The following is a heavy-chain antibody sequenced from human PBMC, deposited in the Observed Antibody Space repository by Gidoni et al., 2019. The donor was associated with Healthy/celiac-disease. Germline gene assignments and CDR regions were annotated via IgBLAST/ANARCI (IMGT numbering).Heavy chain of an antibody. CDR1: GGSISSGGSY. CDR2: IYYSGST. CDR3: ARESTSNWYYYDSSGVFDY. V-gene: IGHV4-31*03. Sequence: QVQLQESGPGLVKPSQTLSLTCTVSGGSISSGGSYWSWIRQHPGKGLEWIGYIYYSGSTYYNPSLKSRVTISVDTSKNQFSLKLSSVTAADTAVYYCARESTSNWYYYDSSGVFDYWGQGTLVTVSS. D-gene: IGHD3-22*01. J-gene: IGHJ4*02.